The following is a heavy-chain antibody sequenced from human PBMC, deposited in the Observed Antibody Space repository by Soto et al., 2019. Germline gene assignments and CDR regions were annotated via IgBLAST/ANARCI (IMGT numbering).Heavy chain of an antibody. D-gene: IGHD2-15*01. J-gene: IGHJ3*02. CDR3: ARGSVVVVAATLFAFDI. V-gene: IGHV4-34*01. CDR2: INHSGST. Sequence: ETLSLTCAVYGGSFSGYYWSWIRQPPGKGLEWIGEINHSGSTNYNPSLKSRVTISVDTSKNQFSLKLSSVTAADTAVYYCARGSVVVVAATLFAFDIWGQGTMVTVSS. CDR1: GGSFSGYY.